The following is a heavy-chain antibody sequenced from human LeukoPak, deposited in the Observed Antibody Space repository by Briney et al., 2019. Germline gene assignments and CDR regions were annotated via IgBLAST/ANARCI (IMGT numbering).Heavy chain of an antibody. D-gene: IGHD3-10*01. CDR1: GGTFSSYA. Sequence: ASVKVSCKASGGTFSSYAISWVRQAPGQGLEWMGGIIPIFGTANYAQKFQGRVTVTTDESTGTAYMELSSLRSEDTAVYYCARETITMVRGVISSWFDPWGQGTLVTVSS. CDR2: IIPIFGTA. J-gene: IGHJ5*02. CDR3: ARETITMVRGVISSWFDP. V-gene: IGHV1-69*05.